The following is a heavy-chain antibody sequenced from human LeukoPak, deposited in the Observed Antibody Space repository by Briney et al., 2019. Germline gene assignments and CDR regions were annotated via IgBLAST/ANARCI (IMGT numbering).Heavy chain of an antibody. Sequence: ASVKVSCKASGYTFTSYDINWVRQATGQGLEWMGWMNPNSGNTGYAQKFQGRVTMTRNTSISTAYMELSSLRSEDTAVYYCARSSSYCGGDCYSKWGQGTLVTVSS. V-gene: IGHV1-8*01. CDR2: MNPNSGNT. CDR3: ARSSSYCGGDCYSK. J-gene: IGHJ4*02. D-gene: IGHD2-21*02. CDR1: GYTFTSYD.